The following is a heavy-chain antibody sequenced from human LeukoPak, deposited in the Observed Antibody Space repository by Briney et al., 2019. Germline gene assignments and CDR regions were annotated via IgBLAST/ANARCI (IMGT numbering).Heavy chain of an antibody. CDR3: ARAVGGDYFDY. Sequence: GXSLRLSCAASGFTFSDYYMSWIRQAPGKGLEWVSYISSSGSIIYYADSVKGRFTIARENAKNSLYLQMNSLRAEDTAVYYCARAVGGDYFDYWGQGTLVTVSS. D-gene: IGHD2-15*01. J-gene: IGHJ4*02. CDR2: ISSSGSII. CDR1: GFTFSDYY. V-gene: IGHV3-11*04.